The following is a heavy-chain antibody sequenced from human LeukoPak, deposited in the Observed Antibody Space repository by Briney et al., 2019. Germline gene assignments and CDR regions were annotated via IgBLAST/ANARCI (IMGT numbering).Heavy chain of an antibody. D-gene: IGHD3-22*01. Sequence: ASVKVSCKASGYTFTSYDINWVRQATGQGLEWMGWMNPNSGNTGYAQKFQGRVTITRNTSISTAYMELSSLRSEDTAVYYCAAATYYDDSSGYTNWFDPWGQGTLVTVSS. CDR2: MNPNSGNT. CDR1: GYTFTSYD. J-gene: IGHJ5*02. CDR3: AAATYYDDSSGYTNWFDP. V-gene: IGHV1-8*03.